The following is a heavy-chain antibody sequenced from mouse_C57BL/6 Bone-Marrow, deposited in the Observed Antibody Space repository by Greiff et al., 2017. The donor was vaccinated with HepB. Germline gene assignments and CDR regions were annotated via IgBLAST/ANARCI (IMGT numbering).Heavy chain of an antibody. CDR3: ARLITTVVYWYFDV. CDR2: INPSSGYT. CDR1: GYTFTSYT. V-gene: IGHV1-4*01. J-gene: IGHJ1*03. Sequence: QVQLQQSGAELARPGASVKMSCKASGYTFTSYTMHWVKQRPGQGLEWIGYINPSSGYTKYNQKFKDKATLTADKSSSTAYMQLSSLTSEDSAVYYCARLITTVVYWYFDVGGTGTTVTGSS. D-gene: IGHD1-1*01.